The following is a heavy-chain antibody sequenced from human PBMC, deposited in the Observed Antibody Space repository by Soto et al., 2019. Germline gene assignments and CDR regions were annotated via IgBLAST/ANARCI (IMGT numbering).Heavy chain of an antibody. CDR3: ARDFWSGYQPCGMDV. J-gene: IGHJ6*02. D-gene: IGHD3-3*01. CDR1: CGPYSGYY. CDR2: INHSGST. Sequence: SETLYLTCTVYCGPYSGYYWSWIRQPPGKGLERIGEINHSGSTSYNPSLKSRVTISVDTSKNQFSLKLSSVTAADTAVYYCARDFWSGYQPCGMDVWGQGTTVT. V-gene: IGHV4-34*01.